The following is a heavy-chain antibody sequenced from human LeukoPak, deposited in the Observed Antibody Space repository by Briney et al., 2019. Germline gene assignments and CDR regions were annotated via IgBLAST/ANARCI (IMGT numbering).Heavy chain of an antibody. D-gene: IGHD6-25*01. CDR3: ARGVRAPYSSVSLDY. J-gene: IGHJ4*02. V-gene: IGHV4-34*01. CDR1: GGSFSGYY. CDR2: INHSGST. Sequence: SETLSLTCAVYGGSFSGYYWSWIRQPPGKGLEWIGEINHSGSTNYNPSLKSRVTISVDTSKNQFSLKLSSVTAADTAVYYCARGVRAPYSSVSLDYWGQGTLVTVSS.